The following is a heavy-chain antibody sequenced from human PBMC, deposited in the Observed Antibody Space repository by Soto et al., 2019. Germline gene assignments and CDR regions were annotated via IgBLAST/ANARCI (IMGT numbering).Heavy chain of an antibody. CDR2: ISGSGGST. CDR3: GKEGTGGGGAFDI. J-gene: IGHJ3*02. V-gene: IGHV3-23*01. D-gene: IGHD7-27*01. Sequence: GGSQRLSCGASGFKFGGYAVSWVRQEPGKGLEWVSAISGSGGSTYYADSVKGRFTISRDNSKNTLYLQMNSLRAEDTAVYYCGKEGTGGGGAFDIWGQGTMVTVSS. CDR1: GFKFGGYA.